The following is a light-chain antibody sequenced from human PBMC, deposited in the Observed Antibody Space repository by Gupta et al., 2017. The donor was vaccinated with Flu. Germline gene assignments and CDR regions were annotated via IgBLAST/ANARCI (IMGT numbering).Light chain of an antibody. CDR3: QHEEYSPCT. J-gene: IGKJ2*02. CDR2: KAS. Sequence: PSTLSVSLGDRVTISCRASQNINTWLAWFQQKPGRAPKLLISKASSLEDGVPTRFDGSGSGTQFSLIITNIQADDFASYYCQHEEYSPCTFGHGTKLEIK. V-gene: IGKV1-5*03. CDR1: QNINTW.